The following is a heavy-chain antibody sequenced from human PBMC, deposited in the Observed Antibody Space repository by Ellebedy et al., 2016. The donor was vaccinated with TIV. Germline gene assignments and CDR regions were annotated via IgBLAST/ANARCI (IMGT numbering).Heavy chain of an antibody. Sequence: GGSLRLXXAASGLTFSSNWMNWVRQAPGKGLEWVANIKQDGSAKYYVDSVRGRFTISRDNAKNSLYLQMNSLRADDTAVYYCAGGSGWVFNYWGRGTLVTVSS. V-gene: IGHV3-7*03. J-gene: IGHJ4*02. D-gene: IGHD6-19*01. CDR1: GLTFSSNW. CDR2: IKQDGSAK. CDR3: AGGSGWVFNY.